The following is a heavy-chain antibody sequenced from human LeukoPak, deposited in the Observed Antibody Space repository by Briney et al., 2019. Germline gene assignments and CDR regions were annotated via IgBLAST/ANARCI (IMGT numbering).Heavy chain of an antibody. CDR1: GFTVSSNY. D-gene: IGHD6-19*01. CDR3: ATGYSSVVGY. CDR2: IYSGGST. Sequence: GGSLRLSCAASGFTVSSNYMSWVRQAPGKGLEWVSVIYSGGSTYYADSVKGRFTISRDNAKNSLYLQMNSLRAEDTAVYYCATGYSSVVGYWGQGTLVTVSS. V-gene: IGHV3-53*01. J-gene: IGHJ4*02.